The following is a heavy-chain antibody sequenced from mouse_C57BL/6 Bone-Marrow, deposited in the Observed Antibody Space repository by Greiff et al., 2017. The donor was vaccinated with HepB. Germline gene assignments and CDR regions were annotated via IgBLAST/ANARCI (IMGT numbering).Heavy chain of an antibody. Sequence: VQLKQSGPELVKPGASVKMSCKASGYTFTDYNMHWVKQSHGKSLEWIGYINPNNGGTSYNQKFKGKATLTVNKSSSTAYMELRSLTSEDSAVYYCARNYGSGWEEAYWGQGTLVTVSA. CDR3: ARNYGSGWEEAY. CDR2: INPNNGGT. CDR1: GYTFTDYN. D-gene: IGHD1-1*01. V-gene: IGHV1-22*01. J-gene: IGHJ3*01.